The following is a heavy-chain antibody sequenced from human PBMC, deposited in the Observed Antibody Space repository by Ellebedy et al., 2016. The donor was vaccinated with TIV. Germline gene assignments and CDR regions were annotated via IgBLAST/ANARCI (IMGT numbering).Heavy chain of an antibody. CDR3: AIYYYDSSGYYHDY. D-gene: IGHD3-22*01. Sequence: SETLSLTXTVSGGSISSYYWSWIRQPPGKGLEWIGYIYYSGSTNYNPSLKSRVTISVDTSRNQFSLKLSSVTAADTAVYYCAIYYYDSSGYYHDYWGQGTLVTVSS. CDR1: GGSISSYY. V-gene: IGHV4-59*01. CDR2: IYYSGST. J-gene: IGHJ4*02.